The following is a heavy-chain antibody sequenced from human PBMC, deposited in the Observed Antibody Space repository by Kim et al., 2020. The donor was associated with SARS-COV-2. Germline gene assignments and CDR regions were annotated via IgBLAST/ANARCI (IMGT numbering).Heavy chain of an antibody. Sequence: SETLSLTCTVSGGSISSYYWSWIRQPAGKGLEWIGRIYTSGSTNYNPSLKSRVTMSVDTSKNQFSLKLSSVTAADTAVYYCAREGQFAPNYYYYYGMDVWGQGTTVTVSS. CDR2: IYTSGST. D-gene: IGHD3-10*01. J-gene: IGHJ6*02. CDR3: AREGQFAPNYYYYYGMDV. V-gene: IGHV4-4*07. CDR1: GGSISSYY.